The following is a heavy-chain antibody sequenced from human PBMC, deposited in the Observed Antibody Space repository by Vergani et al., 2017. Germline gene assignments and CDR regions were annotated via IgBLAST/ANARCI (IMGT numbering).Heavy chain of an antibody. V-gene: IGHV3-48*04. J-gene: IGHJ4*02. CDR2: ISSSSSII. D-gene: IGHD6-6*01. Sequence: EVQLVESGGGLVQPGGSLRLSCAASGFTFSSYSMNWVRQAPGKGLEWVSYISSSSSIIYYEDSVKGRFTISRDNAKNSLYLQMNSLRAEDTAVYYCARDGGSSSPPFDYWGQGTLVTVSS. CDR3: ARDGGSSSPPFDY. CDR1: GFTFSSYS.